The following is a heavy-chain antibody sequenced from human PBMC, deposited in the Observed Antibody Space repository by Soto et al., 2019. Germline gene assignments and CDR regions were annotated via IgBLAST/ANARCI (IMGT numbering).Heavy chain of an antibody. CDR1: GGSISSGGYY. CDR3: ARDDMVRGVIITPLY. D-gene: IGHD3-10*01. V-gene: IGHV4-31*03. J-gene: IGHJ4*02. Sequence: PSETLSLTCTVSGGSISSGGYYWSWIRQHAGKGLEWIGYIYYSGSTYYNPSLKSRVTISVDTSKNQFSLKLSSVTAADTAVYYCARDDMVRGVIITPLYWGQGTLVTVSS. CDR2: IYYSGST.